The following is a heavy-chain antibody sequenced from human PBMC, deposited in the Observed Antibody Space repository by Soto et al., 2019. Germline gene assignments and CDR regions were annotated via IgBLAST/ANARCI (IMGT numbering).Heavy chain of an antibody. D-gene: IGHD1-26*01. CDR3: GRDFGSGHADV. CDR2: IDPSDSYT. J-gene: IGHJ1*01. V-gene: IGHV5-10-1*01. CDR1: DEIFNTYW. Sequence: PGEALKISCQTSDEIFNTYWITWVRQMPGRGLEWVGRIDPSDSYTTYNPSLKGHVILSVDKSMNTAYVQWTSLRASDTAMYFCGRDFGSGHADVWGQGXLVTVYS.